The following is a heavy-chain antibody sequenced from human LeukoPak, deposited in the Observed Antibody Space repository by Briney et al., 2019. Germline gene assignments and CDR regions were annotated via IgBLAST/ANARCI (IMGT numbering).Heavy chain of an antibody. J-gene: IGHJ3*02. D-gene: IGHD1-26*01. CDR3: TRVNPSSDRYYDAFDI. V-gene: IGHV3-73*01. CDR2: VRSKDNNYAT. CDR1: GFSFIGSP. Sequence: PGGSLRLSCAASGFSFIGSPMHWVRQSSGKGLEWVGRVRSKDNNYATTYTASVKGRFTISRDDSKNTAYLQMNSLEIEDTAVYYCTRVNPSSDRYYDAFDIWGQGTLVTVSS.